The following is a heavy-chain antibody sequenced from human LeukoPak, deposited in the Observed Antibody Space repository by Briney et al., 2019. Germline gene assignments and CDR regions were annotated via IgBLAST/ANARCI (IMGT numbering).Heavy chain of an antibody. CDR2: INAYNGNT. CDR3: ARVCTGGSCFDY. CDR1: GYTFTNYG. V-gene: IGHV1-18*01. Sequence: ASVKVSCKASGYTFTNYGISWVRQAPGHGLEWMGWINAYNGNTNYAQKLQGRVSVTTDTSTSTAYMELRSLRSDDTAVYYCARVCTGGSCFDYWGQGTLVTVSS. J-gene: IGHJ4*02. D-gene: IGHD2-15*01.